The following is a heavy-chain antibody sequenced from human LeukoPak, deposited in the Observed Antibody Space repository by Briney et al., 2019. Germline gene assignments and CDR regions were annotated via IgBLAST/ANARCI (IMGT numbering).Heavy chain of an antibody. CDR1: GGSISSYY. J-gene: IGHJ4*02. CDR3: ARCLVGATYYFDY. CDR2: IYYSGST. D-gene: IGHD1-26*01. Sequence: SETLSLTCTVSGGSISSYYWSWIRQPPGKGLEWIGYIYYSGSTNYHPSLKSRVTISVDTSKNQFSLKLSSVTAADTAVYYCARCLVGATYYFDYWGQGTLVTVSS. V-gene: IGHV4-59*01.